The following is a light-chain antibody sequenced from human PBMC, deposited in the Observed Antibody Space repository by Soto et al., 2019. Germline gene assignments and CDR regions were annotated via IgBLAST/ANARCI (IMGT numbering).Light chain of an antibody. CDR2: DAS. J-gene: IGKJ3*01. CDR1: QDISNY. Sequence: DIQMTPSPSSLSASVGDRVTITCQASQDISNYLNWYQQKPGKAPKLLIYDASNLETGVPSRFSGSGSGTDFTFTISSLQPEDIETYYCQQYDNLPFTFGPGTKVDIK. CDR3: QQYDNLPFT. V-gene: IGKV1-33*01.